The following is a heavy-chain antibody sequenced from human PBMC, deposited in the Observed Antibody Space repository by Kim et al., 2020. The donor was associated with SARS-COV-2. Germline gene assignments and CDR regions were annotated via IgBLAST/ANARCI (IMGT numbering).Heavy chain of an antibody. CDR1: GFTVSSNY. V-gene: IGHV3-66*02. CDR2: IYSGGST. D-gene: IGHD5-12*01. Sequence: GGSLRLSCAASGFTVSSNYMSWVRQAPGKGLEWVSVIYSGGSTYYADSVKGRFTISRDNSKNTLYLQMNSLRAEDTAVYYCARDPVGYNGFDYWGQGTLVTVSS. CDR3: ARDPVGYNGFDY. J-gene: IGHJ4*02.